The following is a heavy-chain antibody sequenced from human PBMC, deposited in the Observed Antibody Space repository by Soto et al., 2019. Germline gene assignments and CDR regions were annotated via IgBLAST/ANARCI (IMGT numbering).Heavy chain of an antibody. CDR1: GFTFSSYD. CDR2: IGTAGDT. J-gene: IGHJ4*02. D-gene: IGHD3-16*02. V-gene: IGHV3-13*01. Sequence: GGSLRLTCAASGFTFSSYDMHWVRQATGKGLEWVSAIGTAGDTYYPGSVKGRFTISRENAKNSLYLQMNSLRAGDTAVYYCARGIQLRLGELSISYYFDYWGQGTLVTVSS. CDR3: ARGIQLRLGELSISYYFDY.